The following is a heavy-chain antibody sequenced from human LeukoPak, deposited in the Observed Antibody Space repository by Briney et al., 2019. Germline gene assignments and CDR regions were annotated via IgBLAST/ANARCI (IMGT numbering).Heavy chain of an antibody. CDR2: INHSGST. CDR1: GGSFSGYY. Sequence: TSSETLSLTCAVYGGSFSGYYWSWIRQPPGKGLEWIGEINHSGSTNYNPSLKSRVTISVDTSKNQFSLKLSSVTAADTAVYYCAGGDVYYDSSGSPYFDYWGQGTLVTVSS. CDR3: AGGDVYYDSSGSPYFDY. V-gene: IGHV4-34*01. J-gene: IGHJ4*02. D-gene: IGHD3-22*01.